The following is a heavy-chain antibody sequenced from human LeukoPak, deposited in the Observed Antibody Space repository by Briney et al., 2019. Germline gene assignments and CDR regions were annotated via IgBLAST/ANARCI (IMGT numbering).Heavy chain of an antibody. V-gene: IGHV3-23*01. CDR3: AKHSGIYYYFDY. J-gene: IGHJ4*02. CDR1: GFTFSSYD. D-gene: IGHD1-26*01. Sequence: PGGSLRLSCAASGFTFSSYDMSWVRQAPGKGLEWVSTISGSGGTAWYADSVKGRFTISRDQSKNTLYLQMSSLRAEDTAVYYCAKHSGIYYYFDYWGQGTLVSVSS. CDR2: ISGSGGTA.